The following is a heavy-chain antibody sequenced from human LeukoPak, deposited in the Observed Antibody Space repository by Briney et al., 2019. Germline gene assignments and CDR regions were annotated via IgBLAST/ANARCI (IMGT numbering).Heavy chain of an antibody. J-gene: IGHJ3*02. V-gene: IGHV3-21*01. D-gene: IGHD3-3*01. CDR1: GFTFSSYS. Sequence: GGSLRLSCAASGFTFSSYSMNWVRQAPGKGLEWVSSISSSSYIYYADSVKGRFTISRDNAKNSLYLQMNSLRAEDTAVYYCARVFTYYDFWSGSQGAFDIWGQGTMVTVSS. CDR3: ARVFTYYDFWSGSQGAFDI. CDR2: ISSSSYI.